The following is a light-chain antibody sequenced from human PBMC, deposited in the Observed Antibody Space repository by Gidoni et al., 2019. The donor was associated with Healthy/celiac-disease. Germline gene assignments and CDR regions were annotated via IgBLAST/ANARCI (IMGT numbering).Light chain of an antibody. J-gene: IGKJ2*01. CDR1: QSISSW. CDR3: QQYNSYSAYT. V-gene: IGKV1-5*01. Sequence: DIQMTPSPSTLSASVGDRVTIPCRASQSISSWLAWYQQKPGKAPKLLIYDASSLESGVPSRFSGSGSGTEFTLTISSLQPDDFATYYCQQYNSYSAYTFGQGTKLEIK. CDR2: DAS.